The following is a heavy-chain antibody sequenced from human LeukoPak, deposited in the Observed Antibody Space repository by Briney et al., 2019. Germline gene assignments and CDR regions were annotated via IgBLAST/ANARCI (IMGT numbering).Heavy chain of an antibody. CDR2: IYYSGNT. V-gene: IGHV4-31*03. Sequence: SETLSLTCTVSGGSISSGGHYWSWIRQHPGKGLEWIGYIYYSGNTYYNPSLKSRVIISVDTSKRQFSLKLSSVTAADTAVYYCARVGTADYFHGMDVWGQGTTVTVSS. CDR3: ARVGTADYFHGMDV. D-gene: IGHD2-21*02. CDR1: GGSISSGGHY. J-gene: IGHJ6*02.